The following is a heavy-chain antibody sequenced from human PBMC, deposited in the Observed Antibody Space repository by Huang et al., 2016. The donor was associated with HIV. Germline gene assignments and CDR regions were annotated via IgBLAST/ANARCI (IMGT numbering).Heavy chain of an antibody. CDR2: SFPDDSDT. CDR3: ARRFSSSSGYFDY. CDR1: GYSFSSYW. Sequence: VQLVQSGVEVKKPGESLKISCKGSGYSFSSYWIAWVRQMPGKGLEWRGISFPDDSDTTYSPSFEGQVTISADKSIGTAYLQWSSLKASDTAMYYCARRFSSSSGYFDYWGQGSLVTVSS. J-gene: IGHJ4*02. D-gene: IGHD6-6*01. V-gene: IGHV5-51*01.